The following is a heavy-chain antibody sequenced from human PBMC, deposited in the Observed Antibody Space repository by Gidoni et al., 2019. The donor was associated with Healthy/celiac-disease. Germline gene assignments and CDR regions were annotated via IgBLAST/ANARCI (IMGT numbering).Heavy chain of an antibody. CDR3: ARDEGFGIAAAGFDY. V-gene: IGHV4-61*02. D-gene: IGHD6-13*01. CDR2: IYTSGST. Sequence: QVPLQESGPGLGKPSHTLSLTCPSSACSISRCSYYWSWVRQPANKVLEWIGRIYTSGSTNYNPSLKSRVTISVDTSKNQFSLKLSSVTAADTAVYYCARDEGFGIAAAGFDYWGQGTLVTVSS. J-gene: IGHJ4*02. CDR1: ACSISRCSYY.